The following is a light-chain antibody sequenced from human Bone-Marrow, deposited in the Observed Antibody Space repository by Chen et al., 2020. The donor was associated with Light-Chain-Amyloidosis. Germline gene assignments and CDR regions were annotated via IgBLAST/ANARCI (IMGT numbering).Light chain of an antibody. CDR3: QVWDRSSDRPV. V-gene: IGLV3-21*02. CDR1: NIGSTS. Sequence: SYVLTQPSSVSVAPGQTATIACGGNNIGSTSVHWYQQTPGQVPLLVVYDDSDRPSGIPARLSGSNSGNTATLTISRVEAGDEADYYCQVWDRSSDRPVFGGGTKLTVL. CDR2: DDS. J-gene: IGLJ3*02.